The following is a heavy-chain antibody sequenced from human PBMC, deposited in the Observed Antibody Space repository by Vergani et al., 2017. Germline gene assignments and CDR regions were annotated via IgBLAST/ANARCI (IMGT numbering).Heavy chain of an antibody. CDR1: GGSFSGYY. CDR3: ASGTGIQLDH. V-gene: IGHV4-34*01. Sequence: QVQLQQWGAGLLKPSETLSLTCAVYGGSFSGYYWSWIRQPPGKGLEWIGEINHSGSTNYNPSLKSRVTISVDTSKNQFSLKLSSVTAADTAVYYCASGTGIQLDHWGQGTLVTVSS. J-gene: IGHJ4*02. CDR2: INHSGST. D-gene: IGHD5-18*01.